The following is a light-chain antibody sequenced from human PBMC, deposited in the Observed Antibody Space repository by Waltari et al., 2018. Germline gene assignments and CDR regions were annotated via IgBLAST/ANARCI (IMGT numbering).Light chain of an antibody. Sequence: EIVLTQSPGTLSLSPGERATLSCRASQSVRSNYLAWYQQKPGQAPRLLIYGASSRATGIPDRFSGSGSVTDFTLTISRLEHEDFAVYYCQHYDSSLITFGQGTRLEIK. CDR1: QSVRSNY. J-gene: IGKJ5*01. CDR2: GAS. V-gene: IGKV3-20*01. CDR3: QHYDSSLIT.